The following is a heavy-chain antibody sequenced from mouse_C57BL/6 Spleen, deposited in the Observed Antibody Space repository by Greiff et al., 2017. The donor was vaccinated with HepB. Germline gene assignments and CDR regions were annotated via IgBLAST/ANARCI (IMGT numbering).Heavy chain of an antibody. CDR2: INPNNGGT. Sequence: EVQLQQSGPELVKPGASVKISCKASGYTFTDYYMNWVKQSHGKSLEWIGDINPNNGGTSYNQKFKGKATLTVDKSSSTADMELRSLTSEDSAVYYCAVLLPDYAMDYWGQGASVTVSS. D-gene: IGHD1-1*01. J-gene: IGHJ4*01. CDR1: GYTFTDYY. V-gene: IGHV1-26*01. CDR3: AVLLPDYAMDY.